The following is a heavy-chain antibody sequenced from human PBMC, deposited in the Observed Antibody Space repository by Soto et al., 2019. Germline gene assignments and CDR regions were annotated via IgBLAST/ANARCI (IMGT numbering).Heavy chain of an antibody. V-gene: IGHV3-33*01. CDR1: GFTFSSYG. D-gene: IGHD3-16*01. CDR3: ARGDVWASVVEDFDY. Sequence: QVQLVESGGGVVQPGRSRRLSCAASGFTFSSYGMHWVRQAPGKGLEWVAVIWYDGSNKYYADSVKGRFTISRDNSKNTLYLQMNSLRAEDTAVYYCARGDVWASVVEDFDYWGQGTLVTVSS. CDR2: IWYDGSNK. J-gene: IGHJ4*02.